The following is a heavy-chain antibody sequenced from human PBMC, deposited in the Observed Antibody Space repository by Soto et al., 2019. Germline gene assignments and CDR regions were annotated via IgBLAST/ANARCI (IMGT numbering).Heavy chain of an antibody. CDR3: ASSYGSGYRAFDY. CDR2: VNPIVSMS. CDR1: GDTFNFYS. J-gene: IGHJ4*02. D-gene: IGHD3-10*01. V-gene: IGHV1-69*02. Sequence: QVQLVQSGAEVKRPGSSVKVSCKASGDTFNFYSINWVRQAPGLGLEWMGRVNPIVSMSNYAQKFQGRVTLTXYXSTSTAYMELSSLRSEDTAIYYCASSYGSGYRAFDYWGQGALVTVSS.